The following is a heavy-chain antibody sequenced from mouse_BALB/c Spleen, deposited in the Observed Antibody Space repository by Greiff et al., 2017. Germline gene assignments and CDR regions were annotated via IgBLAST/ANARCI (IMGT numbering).Heavy chain of an antibody. V-gene: IGHV5-12-2*01. CDR1: GFTFSSYT. CDR2: ISNGGGST. Sequence: EVKVVESGGGLVQPGGSLKLSCAASGFTFSSYTMSWVRQTPEKRLEWVAYISNGGGSTYYPDTVKGRFTISRDNAKNTLYLQMSRLKSEDTAVYSCARRGDYGHYYALDYWGQGTSVTGSS. CDR3: ARRGDYGHYYALDY. J-gene: IGHJ4*01. D-gene: IGHD1-2*01.